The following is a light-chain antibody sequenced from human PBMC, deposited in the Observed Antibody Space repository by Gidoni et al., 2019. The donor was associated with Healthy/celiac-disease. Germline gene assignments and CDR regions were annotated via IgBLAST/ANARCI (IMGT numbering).Light chain of an antibody. CDR1: QSVSSN. CDR3: QQYNNWPGT. J-gene: IGKJ1*01. CDR2: GAS. Sequence: EIVMTQSPATLSVSPGDRATLSCRASQSVSSNLAWYQQKPGQAPRLLIYGASTRATGIPARFSGSGSGTDFTLTISSLQSEDFAVYYCQQYNNWPGTFXQXTKVEIK. V-gene: IGKV3-15*01.